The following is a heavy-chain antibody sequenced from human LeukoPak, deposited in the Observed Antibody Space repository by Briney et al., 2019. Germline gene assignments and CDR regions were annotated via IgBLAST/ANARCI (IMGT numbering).Heavy chain of an antibody. CDR3: ARGQVYWYFDL. CDR2: ISTFNANT. V-gene: IGHV1-18*01. J-gene: IGHJ2*01. Sequence: ASVKVSRKASGYTFTNYGVSWVRQAPGQGLEWMGWISTFNANTNNAQKFQGRVTMTTDTSTSTVYMELGSLRSDDTAVYYCARGQVYWYFDLWGRGTLVTVSS. CDR1: GYTFTNYG.